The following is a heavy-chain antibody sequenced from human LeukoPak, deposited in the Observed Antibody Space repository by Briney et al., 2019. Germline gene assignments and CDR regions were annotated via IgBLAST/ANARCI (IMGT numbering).Heavy chain of an antibody. J-gene: IGHJ5*02. CDR1: GGSISSSNYY. CDR2: IYYSGST. Sequence: SETLSLTCTVSGGSISSSNYYWGWIRQPPGKGLEWIGSIYYSGSTYYSPSLKSRVTISVDTSKNQFSLKLISVTAADTAVYYCARHSGRYYGVGWFDPWGQGTLVTVSS. D-gene: IGHD1-26*01. V-gene: IGHV4-39*01. CDR3: ARHSGRYYGVGWFDP.